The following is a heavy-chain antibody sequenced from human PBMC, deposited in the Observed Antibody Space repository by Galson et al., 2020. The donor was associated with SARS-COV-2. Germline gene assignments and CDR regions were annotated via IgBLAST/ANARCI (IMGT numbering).Heavy chain of an antibody. CDR2: IYSSGCT. V-gene: IGHV4-39*01. J-gene: IGHJ4*02. Sequence: SQTLSLTCIVYGDYLPSSSSYWGWIRQPPGKGLEWIGNIYSSGCTYYNPSLKSRVTISVDTSKNQFSLWLSSVTAADTAVYFCARGMIWPYYFDSWGQGTLVTVSS. CDR3: ARGMIWPYYFDS. CDR1: GDYLPSSSSY. D-gene: IGHD3-16*01.